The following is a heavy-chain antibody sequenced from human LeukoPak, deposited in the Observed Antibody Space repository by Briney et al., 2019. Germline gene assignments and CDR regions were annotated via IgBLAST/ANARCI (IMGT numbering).Heavy chain of an antibody. J-gene: IGHJ4*02. CDR1: GFTFSSYG. CDR3: ARGLCGGDCYDY. V-gene: IGHV3-30*02. D-gene: IGHD2-21*01. Sequence: PGGSLRLSCAASGFTFSSYGMHWVRQAPGKGLEWVAFIRYDGSNKYYADSVKGRFTISRDNAKNSLYLQMNSLRAEDTAVYYCARGLCGGDCYDYWGQGTLVTVSS. CDR2: IRYDGSNK.